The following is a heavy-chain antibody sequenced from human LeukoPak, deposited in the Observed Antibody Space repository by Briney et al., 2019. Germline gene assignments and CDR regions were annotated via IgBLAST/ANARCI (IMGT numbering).Heavy chain of an antibody. J-gene: IGHJ4*02. CDR3: ARGLNTDYFDY. CDR1: GGSISSGVYY. V-gene: IGHV4-31*03. CDR2: IYYSGST. Sequence: SETLSLTCTVSGGSISSGVYYWSWIRQHPGKGLEWIGYIYYSGSTYYNPSLKSRVTISVDTSKNQFSLKLSSVTAADTAVYYCARGLNTDYFDYWGQGTLVTVSS.